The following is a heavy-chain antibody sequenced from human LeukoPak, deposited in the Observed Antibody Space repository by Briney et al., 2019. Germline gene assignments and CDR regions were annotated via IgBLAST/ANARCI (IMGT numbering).Heavy chain of an antibody. CDR2: INAGNGNI. J-gene: IGHJ4*02. CDR1: GYTFTSYA. Sequence: ASVTVSCKASGYTFTSYAMLWVRQAPGQRLEWMGWINAGNGNIKYSQKFQGRVTITRDTSASTAYMELSSLRSEDTAVYYCARVGGLAAVDYWGQGTLVTVSS. V-gene: IGHV1-3*01. D-gene: IGHD6-13*01. CDR3: ARVGGLAAVDY.